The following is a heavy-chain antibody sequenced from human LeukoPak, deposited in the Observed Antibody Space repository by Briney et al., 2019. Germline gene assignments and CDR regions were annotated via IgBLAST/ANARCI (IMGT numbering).Heavy chain of an antibody. Sequence: SSETLSLTCTVSGGSMRSGNYHWAWMRQPPGKGPEWIGSMFYSGRTFYNPSLKSRVTISGDPSKNKFSLKVTSVTAADTAVYYCARHPTRRDVYDHLDYWGQGTLVTVSS. CDR3: ARHPTRRDVYDHLDY. V-gene: IGHV4-39*01. CDR2: MFYSGRT. D-gene: IGHD5/OR15-5a*01. J-gene: IGHJ4*02. CDR1: GGSMRSGNYH.